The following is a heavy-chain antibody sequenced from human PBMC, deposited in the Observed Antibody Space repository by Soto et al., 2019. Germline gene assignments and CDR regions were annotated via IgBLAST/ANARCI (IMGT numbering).Heavy chain of an antibody. CDR2: ISSSSSYT. V-gene: IGHV3-11*05. CDR1: GFTFSDYY. Sequence: QVQLVESGGGLVKPGGSLRLSCAASGFTFSDYYMSWIRQAPGKGLEWVSYISSSSSYTNYADSVKGRFTISRDNAKNSGYRQRNSRRAEDRAVYYCASGGSGGYFDYWGQGTLVTVSS. CDR3: ASGGSGGYFDY. J-gene: IGHJ4*02. D-gene: IGHD3-10*01.